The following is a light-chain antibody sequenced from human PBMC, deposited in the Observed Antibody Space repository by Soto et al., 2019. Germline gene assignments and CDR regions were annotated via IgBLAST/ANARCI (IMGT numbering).Light chain of an antibody. CDR3: QQYGSSRT. J-gene: IGKJ1*01. V-gene: IGKV3-20*01. CDR2: SAS. Sequence: EIVLTQSPGTLSLSPGERATLSCRASESISSNYLAWYQQKPGQAPRLLIYSASSRATGIPDRFSGSGSGTDFTLTISRLEPEDFAVYYWQQYGSSRTFGQGTKLEIK. CDR1: ESISSNY.